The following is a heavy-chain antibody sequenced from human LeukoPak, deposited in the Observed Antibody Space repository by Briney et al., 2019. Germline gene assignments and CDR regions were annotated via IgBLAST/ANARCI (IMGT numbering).Heavy chain of an antibody. D-gene: IGHD3-22*01. CDR3: ARGGYYYDSSGYRYWYFDL. J-gene: IGHJ2*01. V-gene: IGHV6-1*01. CDR1: GDSVSSNSAA. CDR2: TYYRSKLYN. Sequence: SQTLSLTCAISGDSVSSNSAAWNWIRQSPSRGLEWLGRTYYRSKLYNDYAVSVKSRITINPDTSKNQFSLQLNSVTPEDTAVYYCARGGYYYDSSGYRYWYFDLWGRGTLVTVSS.